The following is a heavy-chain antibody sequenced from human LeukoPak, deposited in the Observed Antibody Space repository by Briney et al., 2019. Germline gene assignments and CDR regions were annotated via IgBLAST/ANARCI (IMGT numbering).Heavy chain of an antibody. CDR3: ARVSIGSYSGLDY. V-gene: IGHV1-2*02. CDR1: GYTFTGYY. CDR2: INPNSGGT. Sequence: ASVKVSCKASGYTFTGYYMHWVRQAPGQGLEWMGWINPNSGGTNYAQKFQGRVTMTRDTSISTAYMELSRLRSDDTAVYYCARVSIGSYSGLDYWGQGTLVTVSP. D-gene: IGHD1-26*01. J-gene: IGHJ4*02.